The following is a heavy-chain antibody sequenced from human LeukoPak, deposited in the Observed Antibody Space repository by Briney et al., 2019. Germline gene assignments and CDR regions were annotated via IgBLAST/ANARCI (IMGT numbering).Heavy chain of an antibody. Sequence: GGSLRLSCAASGFTFDDYAMHWVRQAPGKGLEWVSGISWNSGSIGYADSVKGRFTISRDNAKNSLYLQMNSLRAEDTALYYCAKDITSWLYGAFDIWGQGTMVTASS. J-gene: IGHJ3*02. V-gene: IGHV3-9*01. CDR2: ISWNSGSI. CDR3: AKDITSWLYGAFDI. CDR1: GFTFDDYA. D-gene: IGHD2-2*01.